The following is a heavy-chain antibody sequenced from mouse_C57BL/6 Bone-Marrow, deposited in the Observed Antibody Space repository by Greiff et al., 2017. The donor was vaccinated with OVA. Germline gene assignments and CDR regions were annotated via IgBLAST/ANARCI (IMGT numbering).Heavy chain of an antibody. J-gene: IGHJ2*01. CDR2: IDPENGDT. CDR1: GFNIKDDY. CDR3: TSYGNFDY. Sequence: VQLQQSGAELVRPGASVKLSCTASGFNIKDDYMHWVKQRPEQGLEWIGWIDPENGDTEYASKFQGKATITADTSSNTAYLQFSSLTSEDTAFYYCTSYGNFDYWGQGTTLTVSS. D-gene: IGHD2-1*01. V-gene: IGHV14-4*01.